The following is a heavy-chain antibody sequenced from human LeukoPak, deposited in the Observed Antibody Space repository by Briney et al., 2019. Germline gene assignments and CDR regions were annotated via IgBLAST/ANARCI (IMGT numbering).Heavy chain of an antibody. CDR2: ISGSGGST. CDR3: ATSSSWYEIGY. V-gene: IGHV3-23*01. CDR1: GFTFSSYG. J-gene: IGHJ4*02. Sequence: GGSLRLSCAASGFTFSSYGMSWVRQAPGKGLEWVSAISGSGGSTYYADSVKGRFTISRDNSKNTLYLQMNSLRAEDTAVYYCATSSSWYEIGYWGQGTLVTVSS. D-gene: IGHD6-13*01.